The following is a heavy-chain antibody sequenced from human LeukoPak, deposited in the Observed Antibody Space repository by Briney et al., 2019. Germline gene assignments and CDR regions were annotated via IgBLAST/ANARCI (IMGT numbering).Heavy chain of an antibody. CDR3: ARHIAAAGEVYYYYGMDV. CDR2: ISAYNGNT. V-gene: IGHV1-18*01. D-gene: IGHD6-13*01. J-gene: IGHJ6*02. Sequence: ASVKVSCKAPGYTFTSYGISWVRQAPGQGLEWMGWISAYNGNTNYAQKLQGRVTMTTDTSTSTAYMELRSLRSDDTAVYYCARHIAAAGEVYYYYGMDVWGQGTTVTVSS. CDR1: GYTFTSYG.